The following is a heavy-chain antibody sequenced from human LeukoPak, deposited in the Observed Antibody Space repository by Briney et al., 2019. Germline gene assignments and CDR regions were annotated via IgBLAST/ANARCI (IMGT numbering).Heavy chain of an antibody. CDR1: GGSISSDTYY. J-gene: IGHJ5*02. Sequence: PSETLSLTCTVSGGSISSDTYYWGWIRQPPGKGLEWIGSIHYSGSTYYNPSLESRVTMSVDTSKNHFSLKLSSVTAADTAVYYCAKLTSYDSNTYHAGWFDPWGQGTLVTVSS. CDR2: IHYSGST. CDR3: AKLTSYDSNTYHAGWFDP. D-gene: IGHD3-22*01. V-gene: IGHV4-39*07.